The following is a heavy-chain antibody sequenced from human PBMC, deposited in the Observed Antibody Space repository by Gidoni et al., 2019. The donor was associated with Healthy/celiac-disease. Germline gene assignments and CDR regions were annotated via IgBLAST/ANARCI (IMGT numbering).Heavy chain of an antibody. D-gene: IGHD2-15*01. V-gene: IGHV3-48*02. Sequence: EVQLVESGGGLVQPGGSRRLSCAASGFNFSSYSMNWVRQAPGKGLQWVSYISSSSSTIYYADSVKGRFTISRDNAKKSLYLKMNSMRDEDTAVYYCARGEDTVVTGYYFDYWGQGTLVTVSS. CDR3: ARGEDTVVTGYYFDY. CDR2: ISSSSSTI. J-gene: IGHJ4*02. CDR1: GFNFSSYS.